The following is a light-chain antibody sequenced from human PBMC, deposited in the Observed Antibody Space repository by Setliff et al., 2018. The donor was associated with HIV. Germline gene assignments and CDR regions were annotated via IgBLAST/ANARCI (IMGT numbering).Light chain of an antibody. V-gene: IGKV1-39*01. CDR1: QNVGHY. CDR2: GAT. J-gene: IGKJ4*01. CDR3: QQYNTYLT. Sequence: DIQMTQSPSSLSASVGDSVTITCRTSQNVGHYLHWYQQKPGKSPKLLIYGATSLQSGVPSRFSGAGYGTDFTLTISSLQPDDFATYYCQQYNTYLTFGGGTKV.